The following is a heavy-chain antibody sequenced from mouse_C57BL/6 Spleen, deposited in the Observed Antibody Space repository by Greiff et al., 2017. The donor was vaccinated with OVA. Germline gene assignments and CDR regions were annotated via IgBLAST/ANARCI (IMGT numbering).Heavy chain of an antibody. CDR1: GYTFTSYW. V-gene: IGHV1-64*01. CDR2: IHPNSGST. J-gene: IGHJ2*01. D-gene: IGHD2-1*01. CDR3: ARGGGNYERFDY. Sequence: QVQLQQPGAELVKPGASVKLSCKASGYTFTSYWMHWVKQRPGQGLEWIGMIHPNSGSTNYNEKFKSKATLTVDKSSSTAYMQLSSLTSEDAAVYYGARGGGNYERFDYWGQGTTLTVSS.